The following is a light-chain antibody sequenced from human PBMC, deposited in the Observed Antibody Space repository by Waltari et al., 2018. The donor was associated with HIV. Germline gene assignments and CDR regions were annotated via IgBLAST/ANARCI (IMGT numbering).Light chain of an antibody. J-gene: IGLJ2*01. Sequence: SYELTPRPSVSVSPGRTATINCSGAELGDNYACWYQQKPGQSPVLFIYQDSKRPSGIPERFSGSTSGNTATLTITGTQAMDEADYYCQAWDSSTVVFGGGTKLSVL. CDR1: ELGDNY. V-gene: IGLV3-1*01. CDR2: QDS. CDR3: QAWDSSTVV.